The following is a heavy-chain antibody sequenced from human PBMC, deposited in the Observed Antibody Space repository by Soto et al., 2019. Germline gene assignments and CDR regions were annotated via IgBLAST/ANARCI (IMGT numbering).Heavy chain of an antibody. V-gene: IGHV1-18*01. CDR3: ARDFLVRCVILGPPGY. Sequence: QVQLVQSGAEVKKPGASVKVSCKASGYTFTSYGISWVRQAPGQGLEWMGWISAYNGNTNYAQKLPGRVTMTTDTPTSTAHMELRSLSSDDTAVYYCARDFLVRCVILGPPGYWCQGTLVTVSS. CDR2: ISAYNGNT. D-gene: IGHD3-10*01. J-gene: IGHJ4*02. CDR1: GYTFTSYG.